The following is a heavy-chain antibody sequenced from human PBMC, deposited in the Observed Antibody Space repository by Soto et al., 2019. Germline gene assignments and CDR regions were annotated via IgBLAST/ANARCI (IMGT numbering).Heavy chain of an antibody. CDR1: GFTLSGRS. Sequence: GGSLRLSCAASGFTLSGRSMHWVRQAPGKGLVWVSGIDNAGTDSTYADSVKGRFTSSRDNAKNMLYLQMNSLRVEDTAVYYCARGWFGPEVWGKGTTVTVSS. CDR3: ARGWFGPEV. V-gene: IGHV3-74*01. CDR2: IDNAGTDS. D-gene: IGHD3-10*01. J-gene: IGHJ6*04.